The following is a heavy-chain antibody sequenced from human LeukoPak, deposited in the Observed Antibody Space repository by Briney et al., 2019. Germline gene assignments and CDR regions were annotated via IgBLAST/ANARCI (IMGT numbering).Heavy chain of an antibody. CDR3: ARDLTTGNNGDAFDI. Sequence: ASVKVSCKASGYTFTSYYMHWVRQAPGQGLEGMGIINPSGGSTSYAQKFQGRVTMTRDTSTSTVYMELSSLRSEDTAVYYCARDLTTGNNGDAFDIWGQGTMVTVSS. D-gene: IGHD1-14*01. J-gene: IGHJ3*02. CDR1: GYTFTSYY. V-gene: IGHV1-46*01. CDR2: INPSGGST.